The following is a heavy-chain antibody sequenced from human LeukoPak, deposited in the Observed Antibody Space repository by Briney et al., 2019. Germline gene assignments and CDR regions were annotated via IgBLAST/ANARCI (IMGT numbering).Heavy chain of an antibody. CDR1: GFTFRSYW. V-gene: IGHV3-7*01. CDR2: IKQDGSEK. Sequence: GGSLRLSXAASGFTFRSYWMSWVRQAPGKGLEWVANIKQDGSEKYYVDSVKGRFTISRDNAKNSLYLQMNSLRAEDTAVFYCASLISVAGRQDYWGQGTLVTVSS. CDR3: ASLISVAGRQDY. D-gene: IGHD6-19*01. J-gene: IGHJ4*02.